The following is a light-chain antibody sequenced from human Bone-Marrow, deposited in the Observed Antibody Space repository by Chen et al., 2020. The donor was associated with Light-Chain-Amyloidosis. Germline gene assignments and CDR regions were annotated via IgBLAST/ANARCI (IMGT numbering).Light chain of an antibody. CDR2: EGT. V-gene: IGLV2-8*01. CDR3: CSFAGNDDWV. J-gene: IGLJ3*02. Sequence: QSALTQPPSASGSLGQSVTISCAGTSGDLGGYDFVSWYQQNPGKAPKLMIHEGTKRPSGVPSRFSGSKSGNTASLTVSGLQAEDEADYYCCSFAGNDDWVFGGGTKLTVL. CDR1: SGDLGGYDF.